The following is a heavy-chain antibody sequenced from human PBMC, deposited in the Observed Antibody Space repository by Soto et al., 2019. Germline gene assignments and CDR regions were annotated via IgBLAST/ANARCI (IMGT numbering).Heavy chain of an antibody. J-gene: IGHJ4*02. CDR3: ATFYSSPEDY. CDR2: ISRGSSTI. CDR1: GLTFSSYT. V-gene: IGHV3-48*02. Sequence: EVQLVESGGDLVQPGGSLRLSCAASGLTFSSYTMNWVRQAPGKGLEWVSYISRGSSTIDYADSVKGRFTISRDNAKNILYLQMNSLRDEDTAVYYCATFYSSPEDYWVQGTLVTVSS. D-gene: IGHD6-13*01.